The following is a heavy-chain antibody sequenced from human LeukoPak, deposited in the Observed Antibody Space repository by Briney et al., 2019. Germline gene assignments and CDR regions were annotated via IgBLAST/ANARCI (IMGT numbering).Heavy chain of an antibody. V-gene: IGHV3-48*03. Sequence: PGGSLRLSRAASGFTFSSYVMNWVRQAPGKGLDWVSYISSSGSTIYYADSVKGRFTISRDNAKNSLYLQMNSLRAEDTAVYYCARDCGGGSCYGPYDAFDIWGQGTMVTVSS. CDR2: ISSSGSTI. CDR3: ARDCGGGSCYGPYDAFDI. D-gene: IGHD2-15*01. CDR1: GFTFSSYV. J-gene: IGHJ3*02.